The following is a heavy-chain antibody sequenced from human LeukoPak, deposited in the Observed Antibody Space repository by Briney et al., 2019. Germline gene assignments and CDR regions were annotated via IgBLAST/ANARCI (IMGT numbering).Heavy chain of an antibody. CDR3: AKDEAARPGLGFDY. J-gene: IGHJ4*02. Sequence: PGGSLRLSCAASGFTFSSYAMSWVRQAPGEGLEWVSAISGSGGSTYYADSVKGRFTISRDNSKNTLYLQMNSLRAEDTAVYYCAKDEAARPGLGFDYWGQGTLVTVSS. CDR2: ISGSGGST. CDR1: GFTFSSYA. D-gene: IGHD6-6*01. V-gene: IGHV3-23*01.